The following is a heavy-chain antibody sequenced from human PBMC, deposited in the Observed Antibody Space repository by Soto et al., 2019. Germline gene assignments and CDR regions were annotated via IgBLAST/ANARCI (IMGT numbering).Heavy chain of an antibody. J-gene: IGHJ4*02. V-gene: IGHV4-30-4*01. Sequence: PSETLSLTCTVSGGSISSGDYYWSWIRQPPGKGLEWIGYIYYSGSTYYNPSLKSRVTISVDTSKNQFSLKLSSVTAADTAVYYCARDLEGLRLDYWGQGTLVTVSS. D-gene: IGHD4-17*01. CDR2: IYYSGST. CDR3: ARDLEGLRLDY. CDR1: GGSISSGDYY.